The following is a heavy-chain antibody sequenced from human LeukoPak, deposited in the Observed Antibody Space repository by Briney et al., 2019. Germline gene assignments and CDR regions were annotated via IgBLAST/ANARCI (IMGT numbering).Heavy chain of an antibody. V-gene: IGHV1-18*01. D-gene: IGHD2-2*01. Sequence: GASVKVSCKASGYTFTSYGISWVRQAPGQGLEWMGWISAYNGNTNYAQKLQGRVTMTTDTSTSTAYMELSRLRSDDTAVYYCATGERLVPAAMWFDYWGQGTLVTVSS. CDR2: ISAYNGNT. CDR1: GYTFTSYG. J-gene: IGHJ4*02. CDR3: ATGERLVPAAMWFDY.